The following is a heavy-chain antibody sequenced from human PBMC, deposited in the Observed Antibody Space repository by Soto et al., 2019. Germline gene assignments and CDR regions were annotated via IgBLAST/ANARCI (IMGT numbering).Heavy chain of an antibody. V-gene: IGHV1-69*13. J-gene: IGHJ2*01. D-gene: IGHD4-17*01. CDR3: ARVDYGGNRSWYFEF. CDR2: IIPIFGTA. Sequence: SVKVSCKASGGTFSSYAISWVRQAPGQGLEWMGGIIPIFGTANYAQKFQGRVTITADESTSTAYMELSSLRSEDTAVYYCARVDYGGNRSWYFEFRGRGSLVTVSS. CDR1: GGTFSSYA.